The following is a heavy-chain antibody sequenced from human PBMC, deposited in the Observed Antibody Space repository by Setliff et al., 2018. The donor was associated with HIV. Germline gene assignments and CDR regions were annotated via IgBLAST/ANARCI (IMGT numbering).Heavy chain of an antibody. D-gene: IGHD3-10*01. V-gene: IGHV1-18*04. Sequence: ASVKVSCKASGYTFTTYGVNWVRQAPGQGLEWMGWINSYYGNTKFAQKFQGRVTMTTDISTTTAFMELRSLRADDTGIYYCSRSGVPPYYYYGMDVWGQGTTVTVS. CDR1: GYTFTTYG. CDR2: INSYYGNT. CDR3: SRSGVPPYYYYGMDV. J-gene: IGHJ6*02.